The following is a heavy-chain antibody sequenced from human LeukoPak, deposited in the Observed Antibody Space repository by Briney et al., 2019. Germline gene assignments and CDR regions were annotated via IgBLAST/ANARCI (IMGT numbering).Heavy chain of an antibody. D-gene: IGHD1-26*01. V-gene: IGHV1-69*13. J-gene: IGHJ4*02. Sequence: SVKVSCKASGGTFSNYAISWVRQAPGQGLEWMGGIIPILGTSNYAQKFQDRLTITADEPTSTAYLELSSLTSADTAVYYCAREVSGTYCDYWGQGSLVTVSS. CDR2: IIPILGTS. CDR1: GGTFSNYA. CDR3: AREVSGTYCDY.